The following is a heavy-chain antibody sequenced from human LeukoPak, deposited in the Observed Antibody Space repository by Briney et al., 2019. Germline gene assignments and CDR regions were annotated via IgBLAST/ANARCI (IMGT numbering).Heavy chain of an antibody. CDR2: INPNSGGT. V-gene: IGHV1-2*02. J-gene: IGHJ5*02. CDR1: GYTFTGYY. Sequence: GASVKVSCKASGYTFTGYYTHWVRQAPGQGLEWMGWINPNSGGTNYAQKFQGRVTMTRDTSISTAYMELSRLRSDDTAVYYCARDLPGPRYFDWFNPSPWGQGTLVTVSS. D-gene: IGHD3-9*01. CDR3: ARDLPGPRYFDWFNPSP.